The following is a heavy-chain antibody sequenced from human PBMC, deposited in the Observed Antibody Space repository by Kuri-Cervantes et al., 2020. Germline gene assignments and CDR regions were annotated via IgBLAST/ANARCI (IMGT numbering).Heavy chain of an antibody. D-gene: IGHD6-13*01. V-gene: IGHV3-48*04. CDR1: GFTFSSYS. CDR3: ARDKQLRIAAAGRGYYYYYGMDV. J-gene: IGHJ6*02. CDR2: ISSSGSTI. Sequence: LSLTCAASGFTFSSYSMNWVRQAPGKGLEWVSYISSSGSTIYYADSVKGRFTISRDNAKNSLYLQMNSLRAEDTAVYYCARDKQLRIAAAGRGYYYYYGMDVWGQGTTVTVSS.